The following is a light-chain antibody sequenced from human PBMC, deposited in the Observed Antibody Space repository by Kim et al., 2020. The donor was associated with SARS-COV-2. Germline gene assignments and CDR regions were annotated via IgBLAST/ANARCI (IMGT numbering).Light chain of an antibody. Sequence: EDPGQTASITCSGDKLGDKYACWYQQKPGQSPVLVIYQDTKRPSGIPERFSGSNSGNTATLTISGTQAMDEADYYCQAWDSSTAVFGGGTQLTVL. CDR1: KLGDKY. CDR2: QDT. J-gene: IGLJ3*02. CDR3: QAWDSSTAV. V-gene: IGLV3-1*01.